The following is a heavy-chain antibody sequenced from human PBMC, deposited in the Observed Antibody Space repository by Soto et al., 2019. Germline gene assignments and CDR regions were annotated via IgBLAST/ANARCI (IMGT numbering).Heavy chain of an antibody. D-gene: IGHD3-10*01. CDR2: INSYNGNT. CDR1: GYIFINYG. V-gene: IGHV1-18*01. CDR3: AWSAGVVDGDDY. Sequence: QVQLVQSGAELKKPGASVKVSCKASGYIFINYGISWVRQAPGQGLEWMGWINSYNGNTNSEQKVQSRGTMTTDTSTNTAYMELRSLTADDTAVYYCAWSAGVVDGDDYWGQGTLVTVSS. J-gene: IGHJ4*02.